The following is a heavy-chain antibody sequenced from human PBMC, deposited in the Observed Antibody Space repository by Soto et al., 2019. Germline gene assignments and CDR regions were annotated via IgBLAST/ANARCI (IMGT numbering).Heavy chain of an antibody. Sequence: GGSLRLSCVASGFGFHTYWMHWVRQVPGKGLVWVARINSDGDTSTYADSVKGRFSISRDNTKNTLFLQMNGLRAEDTAVYYCAKSRYSDSSGDFYDYWGQGTLVTVSS. CDR1: GFGFHTYW. J-gene: IGHJ4*02. CDR3: AKSRYSDSSGDFYDY. CDR2: INSDGDTS. D-gene: IGHD3-22*01. V-gene: IGHV3-74*01.